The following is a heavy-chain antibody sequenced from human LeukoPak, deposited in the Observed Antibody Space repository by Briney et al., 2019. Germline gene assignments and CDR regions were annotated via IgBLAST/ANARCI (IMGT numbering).Heavy chain of an antibody. J-gene: IGHJ4*02. CDR2: IYYSGNP. V-gene: IGHV4-59*05. CDR3: ASQLDSTGYNTGFIDY. CDR1: GASFSGDY. D-gene: IGHD3/OR15-3a*01. Sequence: SETLSLTCAVSGASFSGDYWTWIRQPPGKGLEWVGSIYYSGNPFYNPSLKSRVTISVDTSKNQFSLRLDSVTAADTALYYCASQLDSTGYNTGFIDYWGPGTVVTVSS.